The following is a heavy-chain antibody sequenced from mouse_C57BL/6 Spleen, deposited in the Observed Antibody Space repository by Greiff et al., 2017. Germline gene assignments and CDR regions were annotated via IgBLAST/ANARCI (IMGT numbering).Heavy chain of an antibody. CDR1: GYAFSSYW. D-gene: IGHD1-2*01. Sequence: VQGVESGAELVKPGASVKISCKASGYAFSSYWMNWVKQRPGKGLEGIGQIYPGDGDTNYNGKFKGKATLTADKSSSTAYMQLSSLTSEDSAVYFCASHYYGRYFDVWGTGTTVTVSS. V-gene: IGHV1-80*01. CDR3: ASHYYGRYFDV. J-gene: IGHJ1*03. CDR2: IYPGDGDT.